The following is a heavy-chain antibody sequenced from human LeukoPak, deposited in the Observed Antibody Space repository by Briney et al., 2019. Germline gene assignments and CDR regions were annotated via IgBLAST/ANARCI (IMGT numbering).Heavy chain of an antibody. D-gene: IGHD6-6*01. CDR2: IYHSGST. J-gene: IGHJ4*02. Sequence: ASETLPLTCAVSRYSISSGYYWGWIRQPPGKGLEWIGSIYHSGSTYYNPSLKSRVTISVDTSKNQFSLELSSVTAADTAVYYCARWYSSSGYFDYWGQGTLVTVSS. V-gene: IGHV4-38-2*01. CDR3: ARWYSSSGYFDY. CDR1: RYSISSGYY.